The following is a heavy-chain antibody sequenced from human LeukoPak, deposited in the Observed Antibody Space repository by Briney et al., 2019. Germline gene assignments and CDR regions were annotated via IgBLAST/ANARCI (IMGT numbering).Heavy chain of an antibody. V-gene: IGHV4-39*01. CDR1: GGSINTGSYW. Sequence: SETLSLTCSISGGSINTGSYWWGWIRQTPGKGLEFIGSIFFNGNTFYNPSLKSRVTISVDNFNDQFSLRLTSATAADTAIYYCARQDDQDHGEPNWLDPWGQGILVTVSS. CDR3: ARQDDQDHGEPNWLDP. CDR2: IFFNGNT. D-gene: IGHD4-17*01. J-gene: IGHJ5*02.